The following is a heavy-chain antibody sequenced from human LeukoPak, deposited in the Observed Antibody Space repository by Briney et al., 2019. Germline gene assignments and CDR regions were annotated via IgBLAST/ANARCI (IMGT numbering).Heavy chain of an antibody. V-gene: IGHV4-39*07. D-gene: IGHD2-2*01. CDR3: ARDVVAAVGSFDY. J-gene: IGHJ4*02. CDR2: IYYSGST. Sequence: KPSETLSLTCTVSGGSISSSSYYWDWIRQPPGKGLEWIGSIYYSGSTYYNPSLKSRVTMSVDTSKNQFSLKLSSVTAADTAVYYCARDVVAAVGSFDYWGQGTQVTVSS. CDR1: GGSISSSSYY.